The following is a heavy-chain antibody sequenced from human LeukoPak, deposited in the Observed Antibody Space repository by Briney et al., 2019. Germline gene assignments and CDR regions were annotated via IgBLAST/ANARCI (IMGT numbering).Heavy chain of an antibody. J-gene: IGHJ6*02. Sequence: GGSLRLSCTASGFTFTSYAMTWVRQAPGKGLEWVSGISGSGGHTYNADSVEGRFTISRDNSKNTLDLQMNSLRPENTAVYFCARGGEHDYGETFFWKPMDVWGQGTTVTVSS. CDR2: ISGSGGHT. CDR1: GFTFTSYA. CDR3: ARGGEHDYGETFFWKPMDV. D-gene: IGHD4-17*01. V-gene: IGHV3-23*01.